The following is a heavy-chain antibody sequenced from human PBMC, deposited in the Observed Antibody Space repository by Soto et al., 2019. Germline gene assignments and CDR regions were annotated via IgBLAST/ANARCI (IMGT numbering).Heavy chain of an antibody. J-gene: IGHJ6*03. V-gene: IGHV1-69*02. CDR3: ARGSKLWEWLYENDYYYYYMDV. Sequence: SVKVSCKASGGTFSSYTISWVRQAPGQGLEWMGRIIPILGIANYAQKFQGRVTITADKSTSTAYMELSSLRSEDTAVYYCARGSKLWEWLYENDYYYYYMDVWGKGTTVTVSS. CDR1: GGTFSSYT. CDR2: IIPILGIA. D-gene: IGHD3-3*01.